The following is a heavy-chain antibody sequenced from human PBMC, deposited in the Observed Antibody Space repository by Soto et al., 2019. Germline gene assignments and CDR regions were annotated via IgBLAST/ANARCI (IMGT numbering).Heavy chain of an antibody. Sequence: EVQLLESGGGLVQPGGSLRLSCAASGFTFSSYAMSWVRQAPGKGLEWVSAISGSGGSTYYADSVKGRFTISRDNSKNTMYLQMNSLRAEDTAVYYCAKSSWSSSWPDYWGQGTLVTVSS. CDR2: ISGSGGST. D-gene: IGHD6-13*01. CDR1: GFTFSSYA. CDR3: AKSSWSSSWPDY. V-gene: IGHV3-23*01. J-gene: IGHJ4*02.